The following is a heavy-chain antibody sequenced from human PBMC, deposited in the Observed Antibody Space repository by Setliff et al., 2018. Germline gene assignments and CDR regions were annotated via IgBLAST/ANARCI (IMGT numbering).Heavy chain of an antibody. CDR1: GFTFDDYG. CDR3: ARDLRGSLLRIVGATTHFDY. J-gene: IGHJ4*02. CDR2: INWNGGST. V-gene: IGHV3-20*04. Sequence: GGSLRLSCAASGFTFDDYGMSWVRQAPGKGLEWVSGINWNGGSTGYADSVKGRFTISRDNAKNSLYLQMNSLRAEDTALYYCARDLRGSLLRIVGATTHFDYWGQGTLVTVPQ. D-gene: IGHD1-26*01.